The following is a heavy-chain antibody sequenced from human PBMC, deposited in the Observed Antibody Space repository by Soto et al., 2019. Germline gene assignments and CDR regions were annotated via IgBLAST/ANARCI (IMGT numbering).Heavy chain of an antibody. J-gene: IGHJ5*02. CDR2: IYHSGST. CDR3: ARVPTP. Sequence: PSETVSLTCAVSGGSISSGGYSWSWIRQPPGKGLEWIGYIYHSGSTYYNSSLKSRVTISVDRSKNQFSLKLSSVTAADTAVYYCARVPTPWGQGTLGTVSS. V-gene: IGHV4-30-2*01. CDR1: GGSISSGGYS. D-gene: IGHD2-2*01.